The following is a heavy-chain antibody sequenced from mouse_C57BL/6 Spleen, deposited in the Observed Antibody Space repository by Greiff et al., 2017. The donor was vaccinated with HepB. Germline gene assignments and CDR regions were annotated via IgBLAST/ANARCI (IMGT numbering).Heavy chain of an antibody. V-gene: IGHV1-55*01. CDR2: IYPGSGST. Sequence: QVQLQQPGAELVKPGASVKMSCKASGYTFTSYWITWVKQRPGQGLEWIGDIYPGSGSTNYNEKFKSKATLTVDTSSSTAYMQLSSLTSEDSAVYYCARSRDYYGSRGAMDYWGQGTSVTVSS. CDR1: GYTFTSYW. D-gene: IGHD1-1*01. CDR3: ARSRDYYGSRGAMDY. J-gene: IGHJ4*01.